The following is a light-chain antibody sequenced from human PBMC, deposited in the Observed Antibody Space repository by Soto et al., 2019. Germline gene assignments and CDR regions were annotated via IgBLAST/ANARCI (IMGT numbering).Light chain of an antibody. J-gene: IGKJ5*01. CDR1: QSVSSD. CDR3: QHYNFWPHT. Sequence: EIVMTQSPATLSVSPGERATLSCMASQSVSSDLAWYQHKPGQAPRLLIYRASTRATGVPARFSGSGSGTEFTLTISSLQSEDVSVYFCQHYNFWPHTFGQGTRPAIK. CDR2: RAS. V-gene: IGKV3-15*01.